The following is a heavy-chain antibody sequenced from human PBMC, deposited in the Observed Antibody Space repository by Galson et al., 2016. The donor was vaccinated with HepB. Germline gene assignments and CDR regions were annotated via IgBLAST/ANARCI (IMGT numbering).Heavy chain of an antibody. CDR1: GFTFSSYW. CDR3: AKGRPTTRRRWFYFED. CDR2: ISKDATNE. J-gene: IGHJ4*02. V-gene: IGHV3-30*18. Sequence: SLRLSCAASGFTFSSYWMSWVRQAPGKGLEWVAFISKDATNEDYVDSVKGRFAVSRDNSKNTLYLQMNSLTTEDTAVYYCAKGRPTTRRRWFYFEDWGQGTLVTVSS. D-gene: IGHD4-23*01.